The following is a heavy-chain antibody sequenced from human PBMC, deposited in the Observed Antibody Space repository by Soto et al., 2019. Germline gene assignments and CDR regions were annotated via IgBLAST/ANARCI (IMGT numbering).Heavy chain of an antibody. D-gene: IGHD1-26*01. CDR3: ARRRNSGYDYYYMDV. CDR2: IYYSGST. V-gene: IGHV4-39*01. Sequence: QLQLQESGPGLVKPSETLSLTCTVSGGSISSSSYYWGWIRQPPGKGLEWIGSIYYSGSTYYNPSLKSRITISVDTSKNQSSLKLSSVTAADTAVYYCARRRNSGYDYYYMDVWGKGTTVTVSS. CDR1: GGSISSSSYY. J-gene: IGHJ6*03.